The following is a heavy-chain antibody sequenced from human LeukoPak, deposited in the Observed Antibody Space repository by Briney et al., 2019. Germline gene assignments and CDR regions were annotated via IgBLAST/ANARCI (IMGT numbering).Heavy chain of an antibody. Sequence: GASVKVSCKASGGTFSSYAISWVRQAPGQGLEWMGRIIPIFGTANYAQKFQGRVTITTDESTSTAYMELSSLRSEDTAVYYCARGWHYYDSSGPDAFDIWGQGTMVTVSS. CDR2: IIPIFGTA. CDR1: GGTFSSYA. CDR3: ARGWHYYDSSGPDAFDI. V-gene: IGHV1-69*05. J-gene: IGHJ3*02. D-gene: IGHD3-22*01.